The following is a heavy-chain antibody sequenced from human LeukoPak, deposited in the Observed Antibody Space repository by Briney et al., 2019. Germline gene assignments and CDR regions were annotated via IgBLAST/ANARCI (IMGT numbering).Heavy chain of an antibody. J-gene: IGHJ5*02. CDR2: IYYSGST. CDR3: ARAYSSGWYGWFDP. D-gene: IGHD6-19*01. Sequence: PSETLSLTCTVSGGSISSYYWSWIRQPPGKGLEWIGYIYYSGSTNYNPSLKSRVTISVDTSKNQFSLKLSSVTAADTAVYYCARAYSSGWYGWFDPWGQGTLVTVSS. CDR1: GGSISSYY. V-gene: IGHV4-59*08.